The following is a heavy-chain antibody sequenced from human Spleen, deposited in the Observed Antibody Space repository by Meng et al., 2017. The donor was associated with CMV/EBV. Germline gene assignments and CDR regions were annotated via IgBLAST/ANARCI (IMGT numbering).Heavy chain of an antibody. CDR2: ISSSGSTI. Sequence: LKYSEYNKRWIRQEQGKGLEWVSYISSSGSTIYYADSVKGRFTIYRDNAKKSLYLQMNSLRAEDTAVYYCARGGFTIFGVVTRYFDLWGRGTLVTVSS. V-gene: IGHV3-11*01. CDR1: LKYSEYN. D-gene: IGHD3-3*01. J-gene: IGHJ2*01. CDR3: ARGGFTIFGVVTRYFDL.